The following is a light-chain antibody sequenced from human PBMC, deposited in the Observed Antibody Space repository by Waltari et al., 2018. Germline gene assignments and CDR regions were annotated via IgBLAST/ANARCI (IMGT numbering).Light chain of an antibody. J-gene: IGLJ3*02. CDR1: SSDFGNYNL. V-gene: IGLV2-23*01. CDR2: EAT. Sequence: QSALTQPASVSGSPGQSITISCTGTSSDFGNYNLVSWYQRHPGKPPKLIIYEATKRPSDISTRFSASKSGNTASLTISGLQAEDEADYFCCSYADSNTWVFGGGTRLTVL. CDR3: CSYADSNTWV.